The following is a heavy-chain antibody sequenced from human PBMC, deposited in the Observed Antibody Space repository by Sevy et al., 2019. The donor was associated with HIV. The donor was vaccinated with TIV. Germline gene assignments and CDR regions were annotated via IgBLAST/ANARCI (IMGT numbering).Heavy chain of an antibody. CDR2: IKSKTDGGTT. J-gene: IGHJ4*02. Sequence: GGSLRLSCAASGFTFINAWMTWVRQAPGKGLEWVGSIKSKTDGGTTDYAAPVKGRFTISGEDSNNTLYMQMNSLKTEDTAVYYCTAIEVEDFDYWGQGTLVTVSS. CDR3: TAIEVEDFDY. CDR1: GFTFINAW. V-gene: IGHV3-15*01. D-gene: IGHD2-15*01.